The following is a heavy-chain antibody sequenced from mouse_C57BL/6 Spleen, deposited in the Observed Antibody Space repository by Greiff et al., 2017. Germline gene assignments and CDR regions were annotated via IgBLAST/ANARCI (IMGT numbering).Heavy chain of an antibody. CDR3: ARHGDTTVVARDFDY. CDR2: ISSGGSYT. D-gene: IGHD1-1*01. CDR1: GFTFSSYG. J-gene: IGHJ2*01. Sequence: EVQGVESGGDLVKPGGSLKLSCAASGFTFSSYGMSWVRQTPDKRLEWVATISSGGSYTYYPDSVKGRFTISRDNAKNTLYLQRSSLKSEDTAMYYCARHGDTTVVARDFDYWGQGTTLTVSS. V-gene: IGHV5-6*01.